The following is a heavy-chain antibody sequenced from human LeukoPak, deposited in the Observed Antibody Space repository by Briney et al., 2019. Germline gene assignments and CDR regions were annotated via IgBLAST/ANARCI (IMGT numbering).Heavy chain of an antibody. CDR2: IYHSGST. D-gene: IGHD6-19*01. V-gene: IGHV4-38-2*01. CDR3: ARQFEQWLVPGEFDY. J-gene: IGHJ4*02. Sequence: SETLSLTCGVAGYSISSGYYWGWIRQPPGKGLEWIGSIYHSGSTYYNPPLKSRVTISVDTSKNQFSLKLSSVTAADTAVYYCARQFEQWLVPGEFDYWGQGTLVTVSS. CDR1: GYSISSGYY.